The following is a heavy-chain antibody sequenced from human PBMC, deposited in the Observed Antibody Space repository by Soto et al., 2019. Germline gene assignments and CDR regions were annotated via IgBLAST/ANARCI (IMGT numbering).Heavy chain of an antibody. CDR1: GFTFSSYA. CDR3: AKDRARSIVGATMDYFDY. D-gene: IGHD1-26*01. V-gene: IGHV3-23*01. CDR2: ISGSGGST. Sequence: SLRLSCAASGFTFSSYAMSWVRQAPGKGLEWVSAISGSGGSTYYADSVKGRFTISRDNSKNTLYLQMNSLRAEDTAVYYCAKDRARSIVGATMDYFDYWGQGTLVTVSS. J-gene: IGHJ4*02.